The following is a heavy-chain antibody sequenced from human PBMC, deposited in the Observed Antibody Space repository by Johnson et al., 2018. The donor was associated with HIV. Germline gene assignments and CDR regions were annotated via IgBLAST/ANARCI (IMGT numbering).Heavy chain of an antibody. Sequence: QVQLVESGGGVVQPGRSLRLSCAASGFTFSSYAMHWVRQAPGKGLEWVAVISYDGSNKYYADSVKGRFTISRENAKNTLYRQMSSLRTEDTAVYYCARGDGVTSAFDIWGQGTVVTVSS. V-gene: IGHV3-30-3*01. D-gene: IGHD1-1*01. CDR2: ISYDGSNK. CDR3: ARGDGVTSAFDI. J-gene: IGHJ3*02. CDR1: GFTFSSYA.